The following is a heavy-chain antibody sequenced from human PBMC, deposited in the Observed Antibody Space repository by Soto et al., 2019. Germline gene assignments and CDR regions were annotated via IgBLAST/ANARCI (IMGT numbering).Heavy chain of an antibody. J-gene: IGHJ6*02. Sequence: GGSLRLSCTASGFTFSTSAMSWVRQAPGRGLEWVSGISGSGAGTYYADSVKGRFTISRDNSKNTLHLQMSGLRAEDAAIYYCTKGPTVFGAVISFDYYYGMYVWGQGTPVTVSS. D-gene: IGHD3-3*01. V-gene: IGHV3-23*01. CDR2: ISGSGAGT. CDR1: GFTFSTSA. CDR3: TKGPTVFGAVISFDYYYGMYV.